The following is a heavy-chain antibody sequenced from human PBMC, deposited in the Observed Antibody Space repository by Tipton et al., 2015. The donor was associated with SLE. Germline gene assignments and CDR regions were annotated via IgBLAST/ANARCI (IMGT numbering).Heavy chain of an antibody. J-gene: IGHJ5*02. D-gene: IGHD6-6*01. CDR2: IIPIFGTA. Sequence: QLVQSGGEVKKPGSSVKVPCKASGGTFSSYAISWVRQAPGQGLEWMGGIIPIFGTANYAQKFQGRVTITTDESTSTAYMELSSLRSEDTAVYYCARVGEYSSSSGWFDPWGQGTLVTVSS. V-gene: IGHV1-69*05. CDR1: GGTFSSYA. CDR3: ARVGEYSSSSGWFDP.